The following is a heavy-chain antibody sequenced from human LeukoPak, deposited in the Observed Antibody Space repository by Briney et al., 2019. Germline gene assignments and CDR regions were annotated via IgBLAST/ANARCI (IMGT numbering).Heavy chain of an antibody. J-gene: IGHJ4*02. CDR3: ARGVLYYDFWSGYPIHFDY. Sequence: PGGSLRLSCAASGFTFSSYSMNWVRKAPGKGLEWVSSISTSSSYIYYADSVKGRFTISRDNAKNSLYLQMNSLRAEDTAVYYCARGVLYYDFWSGYPIHFDYWGQGTLVTVSS. D-gene: IGHD3-3*01. CDR1: GFTFSSYS. CDR2: ISTSSSYI. V-gene: IGHV3-21*01.